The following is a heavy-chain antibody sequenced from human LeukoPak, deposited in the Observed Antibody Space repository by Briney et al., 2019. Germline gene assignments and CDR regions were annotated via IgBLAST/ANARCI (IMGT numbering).Heavy chain of an antibody. Sequence: GGSLRLSCVASGFSLEDYAMHWVRQAPGKGLEWVSGISWNSGVTGYADSVRGRFTIYRDNAKNSLYLQMHSLRVEDTALYYCAKDRGISPNSYMDVWGKGTTVTVSS. V-gene: IGHV3-9*01. D-gene: IGHD1-26*01. CDR1: GFSLEDYA. CDR2: ISWNSGVT. J-gene: IGHJ6*03. CDR3: AKDRGISPNSYMDV.